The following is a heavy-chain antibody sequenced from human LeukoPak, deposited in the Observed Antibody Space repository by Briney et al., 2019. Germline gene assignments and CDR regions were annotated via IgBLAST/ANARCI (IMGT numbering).Heavy chain of an antibody. Sequence: GASVKVSCKASGGTFSSYAISWVRQAPGQGLEWMGGIIPIFGTANYAQKFHGRVTITTDESTSTAYMEPSSLRSEDTAVYYCASPSITGTPYYFDYWGQGTLVTVSS. D-gene: IGHD1-7*01. V-gene: IGHV1-69*05. J-gene: IGHJ4*02. CDR2: IIPIFGTA. CDR1: GGTFSSYA. CDR3: ASPSITGTPYYFDY.